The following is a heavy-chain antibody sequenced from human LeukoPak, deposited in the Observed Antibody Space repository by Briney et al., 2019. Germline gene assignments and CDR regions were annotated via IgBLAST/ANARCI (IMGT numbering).Heavy chain of an antibody. CDR3: ARDSGYDLPREYYFDY. CDR1: GFTFSSYW. V-gene: IGHV3-33*08. D-gene: IGHD5-12*01. J-gene: IGHJ4*02. Sequence: QTGGSLRLSCAASGFTFSSYWMSWVRQAPGKGLEWVAVIWYDGSNKYYADSVKGRFTISRDNSKNTLYLQMNSLRAEDTAVYYCARDSGYDLPREYYFDYWGQGTLVTVSS. CDR2: IWYDGSNK.